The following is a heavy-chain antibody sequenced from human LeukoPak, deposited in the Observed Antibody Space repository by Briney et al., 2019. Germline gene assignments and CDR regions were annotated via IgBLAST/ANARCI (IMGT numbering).Heavy chain of an antibody. D-gene: IGHD3-16*01. CDR1: GFTFSSYS. J-gene: IGHJ4*02. V-gene: IGHV3-21*01. Sequence: GGSLRLSCAASGFTFSSYSMNWVRQAPGKGLEWVSSISSSSSYIYYADSVKGRFTISRDNAKNSLYLQMNSLRAEDTAVYYCARDQNDYVWGSFHYFDYWGQGTLVTVSS. CDR2: ISSSSSYI. CDR3: ARDQNDYVWGSFHYFDY.